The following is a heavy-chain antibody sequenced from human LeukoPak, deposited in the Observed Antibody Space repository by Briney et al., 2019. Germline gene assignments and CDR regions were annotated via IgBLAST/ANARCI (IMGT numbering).Heavy chain of an antibody. Sequence: PGGSLRLSCAASEFSVGSNYMTWVRQAPGKWLEWVSLIYSGGSTYYADSVKGRFTISRDNAKNSLYLQMNSLRAEDTAVYYCAREHVLRYFDWLLSERENWFDPWGQGTLVTVSS. J-gene: IGHJ5*02. V-gene: IGHV3-66*01. D-gene: IGHD3-9*01. CDR2: IYSGGST. CDR1: EFSVGSNY. CDR3: AREHVLRYFDWLLSERENWFDP.